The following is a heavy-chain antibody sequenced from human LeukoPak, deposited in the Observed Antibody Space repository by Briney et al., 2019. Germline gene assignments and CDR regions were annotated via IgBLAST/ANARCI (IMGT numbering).Heavy chain of an antibody. Sequence: PSGTLSLTCTVSGGSISSYYWSWIRQPPGKGLEWIGYIYYSGSTNYNPSLKSRVTISVDTSKNQFSLKLSSVTAADTAVYYCARLTNLLVTVSFDYWGQGTLVTVSS. J-gene: IGHJ4*02. CDR3: ARLTNLLVTVSFDY. CDR2: IYYSGST. V-gene: IGHV4-59*08. CDR1: GGSISSYY. D-gene: IGHD2-21*02.